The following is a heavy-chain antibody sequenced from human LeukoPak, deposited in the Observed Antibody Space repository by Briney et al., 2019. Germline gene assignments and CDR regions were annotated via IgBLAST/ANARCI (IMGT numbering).Heavy chain of an antibody. D-gene: IGHD6-19*01. CDR3: AKDGVPLAVAGTPGDY. CDR2: IWYDGSNK. CDR1: GFTFSSYG. J-gene: IGHJ4*02. V-gene: IGHV3-33*06. Sequence: GGSLRLSCAASGFTFSSYGMHWVRQAPGKGLEWVAVIWYDGSNKYYADSVKGRFTISRDNSKNTLYMQMNSLRAEDTAVYYCAKDGVPLAVAGTPGDYWGQGTLVTVSS.